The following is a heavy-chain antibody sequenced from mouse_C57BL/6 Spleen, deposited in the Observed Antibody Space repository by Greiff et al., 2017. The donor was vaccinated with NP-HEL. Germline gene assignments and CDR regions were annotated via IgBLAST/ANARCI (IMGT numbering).Heavy chain of an antibody. V-gene: IGHV3-6*01. D-gene: IGHD2-2*01. CDR1: GYSITSGYY. J-gene: IGHJ2*01. Sequence: EVKLMESGPGLVKPSQSLSLTCSVTGYSITSGYYWNWIRQFPGNKLEWMGYISYDGSNNYNPSLKNRISITRDTSKNQFFLKLNSVTTEDTATYYCARAGGYPYYFDYWGQGTTLTVSS. CDR2: ISYDGSN. CDR3: ARAGGYPYYFDY.